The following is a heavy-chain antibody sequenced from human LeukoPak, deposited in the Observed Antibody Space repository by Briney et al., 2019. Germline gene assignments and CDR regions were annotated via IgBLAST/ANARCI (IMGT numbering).Heavy chain of an antibody. J-gene: IGHJ4*02. D-gene: IGHD1-26*01. CDR3: ARAAYTGSPTSFDY. Sequence: GGSLRLSCAASGFTFSTSWMSWVRQAPGKGLEWVATIKQDGSEKYYVDSVKGRFTISRDNPKISLYLQMNSLRAEDTAVYYCARAAYTGSPTSFDYWGQGTLVTVSS. CDR2: IKQDGSEK. CDR1: GFTFSTSW. V-gene: IGHV3-7*04.